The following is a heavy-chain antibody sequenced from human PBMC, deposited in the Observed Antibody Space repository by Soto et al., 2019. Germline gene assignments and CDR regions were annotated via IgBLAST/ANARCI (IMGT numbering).Heavy chain of an antibody. J-gene: IGHJ4*02. CDR1: GFTVSSNN. CDR3: ARRYGSGWYGY. D-gene: IGHD6-19*01. Sequence: EVQLVESGGGLVQPGGSLRLSCAASGFTVSSNNMSWVRQAPGKGLEWVSVIYSGGSTYYADSVKGRFTISRDNSKNTLYLQIDSLRAEHTAVYYCARRYGSGWYGYWGQGTLFTVSS. CDR2: IYSGGST. V-gene: IGHV3-66*01.